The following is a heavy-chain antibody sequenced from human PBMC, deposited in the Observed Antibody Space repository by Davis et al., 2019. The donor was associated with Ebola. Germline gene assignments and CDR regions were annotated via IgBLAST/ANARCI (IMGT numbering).Heavy chain of an antibody. V-gene: IGHV1-18*01. CDR1: GYTFTSYG. CDR2: ISAYNGNT. CDR3: ARDNVVLPAATSNWFDP. D-gene: IGHD2-2*01. J-gene: IGHJ5*02. Sequence: ASVKVSCKASGYTFTSYGISWVRQAPGQGLEWMGWISAYNGNTNYAQKFQGRVTITADKSTSTAYMELSSLRSEDTAVYYCARDNVVLPAATSNWFDPWGQGTLVTVSS.